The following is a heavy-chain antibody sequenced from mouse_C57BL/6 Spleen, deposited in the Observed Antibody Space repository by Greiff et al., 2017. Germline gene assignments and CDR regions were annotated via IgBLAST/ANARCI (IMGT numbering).Heavy chain of an antibody. Sequence: EVMLVESGGGLVKPGGSLKLSCAASGFTFSDYGMHWVRQAPEKGLEWVAYISSGSSTIYYADTVKGRFTISRDNAKNTLFLQMTSLRSEDTAMYYCARPYYDYESYAMDYWGQGTSVTVSS. D-gene: IGHD2-4*01. CDR3: ARPYYDYESYAMDY. J-gene: IGHJ4*01. V-gene: IGHV5-17*01. CDR1: GFTFSDYG. CDR2: ISSGSSTI.